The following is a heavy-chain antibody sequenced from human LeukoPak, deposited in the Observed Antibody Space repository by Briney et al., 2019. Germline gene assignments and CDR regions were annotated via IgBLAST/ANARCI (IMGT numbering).Heavy chain of an antibody. CDR2: ISRGDSTT. CDR1: GYSFTSYW. D-gene: IGHD4/OR15-4a*01. J-gene: IGHJ4*02. Sequence: PGESLKISCKASGYSFTSYWIGWVRQMPGKGLEWVAVISRGDSTTRYSASFQGQVSSSADKSIITAYLQWTSLKASDTAMYYCARHDLANPLHYWGRGTLVTVSS. CDR3: ARHDLANPLHY. V-gene: IGHV5-51*01.